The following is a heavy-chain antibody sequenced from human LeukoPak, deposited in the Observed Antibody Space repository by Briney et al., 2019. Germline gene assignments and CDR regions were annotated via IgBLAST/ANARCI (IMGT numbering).Heavy chain of an antibody. CDR1: GYTFTGYY. Sequence: GASVKVSCKASGYTFTGYYIHWMRQAPGQGLEWMGWINPNSGDTRFAQKFQGRVTMTRNTSISTAYMELSSLRSEDTAVYYCARDPPYSGSYVNFDYWGQGTLVTVSS. CDR3: ARDPPYSGSYVNFDY. J-gene: IGHJ4*02. D-gene: IGHD1-26*01. CDR2: INPNSGDT. V-gene: IGHV1-2*02.